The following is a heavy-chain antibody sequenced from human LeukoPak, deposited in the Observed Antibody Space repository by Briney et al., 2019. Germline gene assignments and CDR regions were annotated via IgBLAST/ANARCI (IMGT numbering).Heavy chain of an antibody. Sequence: ASVKVFCKASGYTFTSYDINRVRQATGQGLEWMGWMNPNSGNTGYAQKFQGRVTITRDTSISPAYMELSNLRSEDTAGYYCARHYSRYYYYMDVWGKGTTVTVS. CDR3: ARHYSRYYYYMDV. J-gene: IGHJ6*03. CDR2: MNPNSGNT. V-gene: IGHV1-8*03. CDR1: GYTFTSYD. D-gene: IGHD4-11*01.